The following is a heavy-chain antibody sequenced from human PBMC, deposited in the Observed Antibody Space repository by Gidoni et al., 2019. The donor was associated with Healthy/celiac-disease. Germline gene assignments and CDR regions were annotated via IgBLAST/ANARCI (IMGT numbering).Heavy chain of an antibody. Sequence: QVQLQESGPGLVKPSETLSLTCTVSGGSIRRYYWRWIRQPAGKGLEWIGRIYTSGSTNYNPPLKSRVTMSVDTSKNQFSLKLSSVTAADTAVYYCARDLSSGYLSDAFDIWGQGTMVTVSS. J-gene: IGHJ3*02. V-gene: IGHV4-4*07. CDR1: GGSIRRYY. CDR2: IYTSGST. D-gene: IGHD3-22*01. CDR3: ARDLSSGYLSDAFDI.